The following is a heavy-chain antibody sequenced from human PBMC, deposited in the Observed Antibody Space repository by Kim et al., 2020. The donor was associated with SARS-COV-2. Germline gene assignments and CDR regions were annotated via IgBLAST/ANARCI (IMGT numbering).Heavy chain of an antibody. CDR1: GYSFTTYW. D-gene: IGHD3-10*01. CDR2: IDPSDSYT. J-gene: IGHJ6*02. V-gene: IGHV5-10-1*01. Sequence: GESLKISCKGSGYSFTTYWISWVRQMPGKGLEWMGRIDPSDSYTNYSPSFQGHVTISADKSISTAYLQWSSLKASDTAMYYCARQGPGAGCGELSRGYYYGMDVWGQGTTVTVSS. CDR3: ARQGPGAGCGELSRGYYYGMDV.